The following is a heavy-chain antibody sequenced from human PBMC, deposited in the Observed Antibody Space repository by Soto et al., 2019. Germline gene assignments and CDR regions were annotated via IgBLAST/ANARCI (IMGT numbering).Heavy chain of an antibody. CDR2: INHGGNS. CDR3: AGREFSTLSFYYYYSAMDV. J-gene: IGHJ6*02. D-gene: IGHD6-6*01. V-gene: IGHV4-34*01. Sequence: NPSETLSLTCAVYGGSFSDYYWSWVRQPPGKGLEWIGEINHGGNSNYNPSLKSRVTIPVDTSNNQFSLKLTSVTAADTGVYYCAGREFSTLSFYYYYSAMDVWGQGTTVTVSS. CDR1: GGSFSDYY.